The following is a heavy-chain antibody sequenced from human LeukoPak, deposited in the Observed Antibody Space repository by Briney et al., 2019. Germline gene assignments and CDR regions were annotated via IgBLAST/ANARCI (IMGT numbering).Heavy chain of an antibody. CDR3: ARGWTSGAVSEHYFEN. Sequence: EASVKVSCKASGGTFSNYAFSWVRQAPGQGLEWMGWMGPRNGYTGSAQRFQGRITMTRDTSISTAYMELSSLTSDDTAVYYCARGWTSGAVSEHYFENWGQGTLVTVSS. V-gene: IGHV1-8*02. CDR1: GGTFSNYA. D-gene: IGHD5/OR15-5a*01. CDR2: MGPRNGYT. J-gene: IGHJ4*02.